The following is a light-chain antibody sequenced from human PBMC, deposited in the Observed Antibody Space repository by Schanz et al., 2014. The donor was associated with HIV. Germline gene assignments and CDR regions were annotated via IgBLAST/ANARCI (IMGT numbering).Light chain of an antibody. J-gene: IGLJ2*01. CDR3: QSFDSSLNGVV. CDR1: ISDVGGYNY. V-gene: IGLV2-8*01. CDR2: EVN. Sequence: QSALTQPPSASGSPGQSVTISCTGTISDVGGYNYVSWYQRHPDKAPKLMIYEVNKRPSGVPDRFSGSKSGNTASLTVSGLQAEDEADYFCQSFDSSLNGVVFGGGTKVTVL.